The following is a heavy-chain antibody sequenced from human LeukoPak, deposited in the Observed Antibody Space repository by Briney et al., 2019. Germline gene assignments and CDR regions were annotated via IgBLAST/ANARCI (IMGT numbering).Heavy chain of an antibody. CDR3: ARVTGDRHRYFDL. CDR1: GGSFSGYY. Sequence: SETLSLTCTVYGGSFSGYYWSWIRQPPGKGLEWIGEINHSGSTNYNPSLKSRVTISVDTSKNQFSLKLSSVTAADTAVYYCARVTGDRHRYFDLWGRGTLVTVSS. J-gene: IGHJ2*01. D-gene: IGHD7-27*01. V-gene: IGHV4-34*01. CDR2: INHSGST.